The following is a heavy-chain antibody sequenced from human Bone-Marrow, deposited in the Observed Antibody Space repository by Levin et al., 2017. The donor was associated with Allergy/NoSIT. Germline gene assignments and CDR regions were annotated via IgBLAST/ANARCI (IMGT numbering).Heavy chain of an antibody. CDR1: GFTFSSNS. CDR3: ARDRFCSGVSCFFDAFDV. J-gene: IGHJ3*01. Sequence: GGSLRLSCAASGFTFSSNSMNWVRQAPGKGLEWVSYISSSSNIIYYADSVKGRFTISRDNAKNSLYLQMNSLRVEDSAVYYCARDRFCSGVSCFFDAFDVWGQGTTVTVSS. CDR2: ISSSSNII. V-gene: IGHV3-48*01. D-gene: IGHD2-15*01.